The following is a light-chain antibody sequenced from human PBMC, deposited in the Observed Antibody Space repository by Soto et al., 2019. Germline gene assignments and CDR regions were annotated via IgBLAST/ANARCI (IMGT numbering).Light chain of an antibody. CDR2: GXX. V-gene: IGLV1-40*01. CDR1: SSNIGAGYD. J-gene: IGLJ2*01. CDR3: QSYDSSLSGYVV. Sequence: QSVLTQPPSVSGAPGQRVTISCTGSSSNIGAGYDVHWYQQLPGTAPKLLIYGXXXXXXXXXXXXXXXKSGTSASLAITGXXXXDEAXXYCQSYDSSLSGYVVFGGGTKLTVL.